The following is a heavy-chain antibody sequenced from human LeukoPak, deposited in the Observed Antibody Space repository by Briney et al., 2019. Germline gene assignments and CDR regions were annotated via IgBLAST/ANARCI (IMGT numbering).Heavy chain of an antibody. D-gene: IGHD3/OR15-3a*01. CDR1: GFTFTDYS. V-gene: IGHV3-7*01. CDR2: IKPDGGEK. Sequence: PGGSLRLSCAASGFTFTDYSMTWVRQAPGKGLEWVANIKPDGGEKYYVDSVEGRFTISRDNAKKSLYLQMNSLRAEDTAVYYCARHVDLDYWGQGTLVSVSS. J-gene: IGHJ4*02. CDR3: ARHVDLDY.